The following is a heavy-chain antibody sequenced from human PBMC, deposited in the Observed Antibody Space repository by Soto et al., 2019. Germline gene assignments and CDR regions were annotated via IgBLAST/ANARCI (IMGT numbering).Heavy chain of an antibody. CDR1: GGSISSYY. V-gene: IGHV4-59*08. D-gene: IGHD6-19*01. CDR2: IYYSGST. J-gene: IGHJ4*02. Sequence: SETLSLTCTVSGGSISSYYWSWIRQPPGKGLEWIGYIYYSGSTNYNPSLKSRVTISVDTSKNQFSLKLSSVTAADTAVYYCASGGRYSSGWGYYFDYWGQGTLVTVSS. CDR3: ASGGRYSSGWGYYFDY.